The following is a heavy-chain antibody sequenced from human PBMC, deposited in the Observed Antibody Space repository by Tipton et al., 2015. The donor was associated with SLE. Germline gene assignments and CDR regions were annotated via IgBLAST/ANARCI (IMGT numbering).Heavy chain of an antibody. D-gene: IGHD3-10*01. V-gene: IGHV4-59*12. CDR3: ARVADYYGSGHYYYYMDV. Sequence: TLSLTCTVSGGSISSYYWSWIRQPPGKGLEWIGYIYYSGSTNYNPSLKSRVTISVDKSKNQFSLKLSSVTAADTAVYYCARVADYYGSGHYYYYMDVWGKGTTVTVSS. CDR2: IYYSGST. J-gene: IGHJ6*03. CDR1: GGSISSYY.